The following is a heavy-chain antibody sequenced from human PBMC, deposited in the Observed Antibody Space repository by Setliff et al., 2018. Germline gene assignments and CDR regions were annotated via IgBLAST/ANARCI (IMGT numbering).Heavy chain of an antibody. J-gene: IGHJ3*02. CDR3: ARVGDLGSGYYSPADHDAFDI. D-gene: IGHD3-22*01. CDR2: INAGNGNT. Sequence: ASVKVSCKASGYTFTSYAMHWVRQAPGQRLEWMGWINAGNGNTKYSQKFQGRVTITRDTSASTAYMELSSLRSEDTAVYYCARVGDLGSGYYSPADHDAFDIWGQGTMVTVSS. CDR1: GYTFTSYA. V-gene: IGHV1-3*01.